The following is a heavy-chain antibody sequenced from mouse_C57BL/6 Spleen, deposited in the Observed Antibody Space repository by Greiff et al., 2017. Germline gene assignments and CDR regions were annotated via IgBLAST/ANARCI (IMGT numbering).Heavy chain of an antibody. Sequence: VQLQQSGAELVKPGASVTLSCKASGYTFTSYWMHWVKQRPGQGLEWIGMINHNGGSTNYNETFKGKATRTVDKSSSTAYMQLSRLTSEDSAVYYCARDLGYWGQGTTLTVSS. V-gene: IGHV1-64*01. J-gene: IGHJ2*01. CDR3: ARDLGY. CDR1: GYTFTSYW. D-gene: IGHD4-1*01. CDR2: INHNGGST.